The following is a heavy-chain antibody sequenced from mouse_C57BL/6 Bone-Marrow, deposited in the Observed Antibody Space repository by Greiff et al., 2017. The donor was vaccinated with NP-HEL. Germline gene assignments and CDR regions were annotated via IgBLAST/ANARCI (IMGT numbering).Heavy chain of an antibody. CDR1: GFSLTSYG. Sequence: VQGVESGPGLVQPSQSLSITCTVSGFSLTSYGVHWVRQSPGKGLEWLGVIWSGGSTDYNAAFISRLSISKDNSKSQVFFKMNSLQADDTAIYYCARQGLYYGSPYYAMDYWGQGTSVTVSS. V-gene: IGHV2-2*01. J-gene: IGHJ4*01. CDR2: IWSGGST. D-gene: IGHD1-1*01. CDR3: ARQGLYYGSPYYAMDY.